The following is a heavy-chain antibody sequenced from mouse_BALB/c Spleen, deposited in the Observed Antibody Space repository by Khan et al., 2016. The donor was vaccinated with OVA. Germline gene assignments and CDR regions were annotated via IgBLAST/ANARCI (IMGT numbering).Heavy chain of an antibody. V-gene: IGHV1S137*01. J-gene: IGHJ2*01. CDR1: GYTFTDYS. CDR2: ISTDSVNT. CDR3: AIRDSFDY. Sequence: QVQLKQSGPELVRPGVSVKISCKGSGYTFTDYSMHWVKQSHAKSLEWIGVISTDSVNTNYNQKFKGKATLTVDKSSSTAYMELARMTTEDSAIYYCAIRDSFDYWGQGTTLTVSS.